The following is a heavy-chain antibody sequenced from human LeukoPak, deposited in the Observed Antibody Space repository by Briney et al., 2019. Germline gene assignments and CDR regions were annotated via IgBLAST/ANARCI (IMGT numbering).Heavy chain of an antibody. CDR1: GRSISLGYY. CDR3: ARRRDGYSVYFDY. CDR2: VFHDGST. V-gene: IGHV4-38-2*02. J-gene: IGHJ4*02. Sequence: PSETLSLTCTVSGRSISLGYYWGWIRQPPGKGLEWIGSVFHDGSTHYNPSLQSRVTISVDTSKNQFSLKLSSVTAADTAVYYCARRRDGYSVYFDYWGQGTLVTVSS. D-gene: IGHD5-24*01.